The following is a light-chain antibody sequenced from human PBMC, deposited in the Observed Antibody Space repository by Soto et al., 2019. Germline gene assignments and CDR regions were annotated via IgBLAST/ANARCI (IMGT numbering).Light chain of an antibody. J-gene: IGLJ1*01. CDR1: SSDVGNYNL. V-gene: IGLV2-23*01. CDR2: EDT. Sequence: QSALTQPASVSGSPGQSITISCTGTSSDVGNYNLVSWYQQHPGKAPKLIIYEDTKRPSGVSNRFSGPKSGNTASLTISGLQAEDEADYYCCSYADSSTDVFGTGTKLTVL. CDR3: CSYADSSTDV.